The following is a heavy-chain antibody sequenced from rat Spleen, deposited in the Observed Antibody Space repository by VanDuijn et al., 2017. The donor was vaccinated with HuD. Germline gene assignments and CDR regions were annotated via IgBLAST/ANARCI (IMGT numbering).Heavy chain of an antibody. Sequence: EVQLVESGGGLVQPGRSLKLSCAPSGFTFSDYAVAWVRQAPKKGLEWVATIIYDGSSSYYRDSVKGRFTISRDNAKSTLYLQMDSLSSEDTATYYCTRHYYSGPFDYWGPGVMVTVSS. V-gene: IGHV5-17*01. CDR1: GFTFSDYA. CDR3: TRHYYSGPFDY. CDR2: IIYDGSSS. J-gene: IGHJ2*01. D-gene: IGHD1-2*01.